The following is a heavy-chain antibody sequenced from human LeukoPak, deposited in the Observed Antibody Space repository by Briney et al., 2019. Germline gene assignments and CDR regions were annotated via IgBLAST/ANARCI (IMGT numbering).Heavy chain of an antibody. J-gene: IGHJ4*02. CDR3: ARDQGGYSGYETDY. CDR2: MNPNSGNT. CDR1: GYTFTSYD. D-gene: IGHD5-12*01. Sequence: GASVKVSCKASGYTFTSYDINWVLQATGQGLEWMGGMNPNSGNTGYAQKFQGRVTMTRNTSISTAYMELSSLRSEDTAVYYCARDQGGYSGYETDYWGQGTLVTVSS. V-gene: IGHV1-8*01.